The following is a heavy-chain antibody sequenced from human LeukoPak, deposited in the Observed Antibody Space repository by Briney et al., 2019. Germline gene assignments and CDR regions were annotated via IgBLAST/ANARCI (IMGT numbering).Heavy chain of an antibody. D-gene: IGHD6-13*01. CDR3: ARGRINSSGAAAGKEEDY. CDR2: INHSGST. J-gene: IGHJ4*02. Sequence: SETLSLTCAVYGGSFSGYYWSWIRQPPGKGLEWIGEINHSGSTNYNPSLKSRVTLSVDTSKNQFSLKLSSVTAADTAVYYCARGRINSSGAAAGKEEDYWGQGTLVTVSS. CDR1: GGSFSGYY. V-gene: IGHV4-34*01.